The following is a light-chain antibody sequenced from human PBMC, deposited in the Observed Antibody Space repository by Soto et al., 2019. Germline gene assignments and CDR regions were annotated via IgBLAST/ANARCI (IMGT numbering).Light chain of an antibody. J-gene: IGKJ4*01. CDR1: QTISND. V-gene: IGKV3-15*01. CDR2: GAS. CDR3: QQNNKWPPVT. Sequence: EVVMTQSPATVSVSPGEGVTLSCRASQTISNDLAWYQQKPGQAPRLLMYGASTRATGVPDRFSGGGSGTEFTLTNSSLQSEDFAIYYCQQNNKWPPVTFGGGTKVEIK.